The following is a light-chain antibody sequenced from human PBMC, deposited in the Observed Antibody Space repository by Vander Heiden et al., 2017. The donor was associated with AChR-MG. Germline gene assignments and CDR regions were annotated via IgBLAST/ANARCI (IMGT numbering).Light chain of an antibody. V-gene: IGLV2-11*01. CDR2: DVS. J-gene: IGLJ3*02. CDR3: CSYAGSYTLLV. Sequence: QSALTQPRSVSGSPGQSVTISCTGTSSDVGGYNYVSWYQQHPGKAPNLMIYDVSKRPSGVPDRFSGSKSGNTASLTISGLQAEDEADYYCCSYAGSYTLLVFGGGTKLTVL. CDR1: SSDVGGYNY.